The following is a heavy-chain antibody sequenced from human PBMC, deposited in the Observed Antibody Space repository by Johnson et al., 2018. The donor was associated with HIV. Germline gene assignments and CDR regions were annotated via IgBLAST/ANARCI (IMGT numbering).Heavy chain of an antibody. Sequence: QVQLMESGGGVVQPGRSLRLSCAASRFTFSRYGMHWVRQAPGKGLEWVAVIPYDGSNTYYADSVKGRFTISRYNSKNTLYLQMNSLRAEDTAVYYCAREEGAFDIWGQGTMVTVSS. CDR3: AREEGAFDI. J-gene: IGHJ3*02. CDR2: IPYDGSNT. CDR1: RFTFSRYG. V-gene: IGHV3-30*03.